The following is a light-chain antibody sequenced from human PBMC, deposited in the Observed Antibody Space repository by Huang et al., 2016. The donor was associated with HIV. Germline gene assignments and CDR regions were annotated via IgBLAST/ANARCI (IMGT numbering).Light chain of an antibody. J-gene: IGKJ4*01. CDR3: QQSYNTPLLT. CDR2: AAS. Sequence: DIQMTQSPSSLSASVGDRVTIPCRASQSISSYLNGYQQKPGKAPKLLIYAASSLQSGVPSRFSGSGSGTDFTLTISSLQPEDFATYYCQQSYNTPLLTFGGGTKVEIK. CDR1: QSISSY. V-gene: IGKV1-39*01.